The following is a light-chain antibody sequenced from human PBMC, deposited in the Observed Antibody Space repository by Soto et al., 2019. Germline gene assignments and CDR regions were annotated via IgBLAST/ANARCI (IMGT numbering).Light chain of an antibody. CDR2: SAS. CDR3: QEFNTAHLS. J-gene: IGKJ5*01. Sequence: DIQMTQSPSSLSASVGDRVTITCRASQDISVYLAGYQQKPGKVPKLLIYSASTLQAGGPSRFSGMGSGKDFTLTISGLQPEDVATYYCQEFNTAHLSFGQRTRLEIK. CDR1: QDISVY. V-gene: IGKV1-27*01.